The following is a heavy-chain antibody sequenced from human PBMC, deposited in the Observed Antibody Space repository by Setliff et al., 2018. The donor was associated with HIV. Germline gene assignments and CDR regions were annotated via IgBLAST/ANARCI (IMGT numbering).Heavy chain of an antibody. D-gene: IGHD3-10*01. Sequence: SETLSLTCAVSGDSMSSGDYSWNWIRQSPGKGLEWIGYIYPSGRTYYNPSLKNRVTMSIDRSEKQFSLNLSSVTAADTALYFCVREGAGSGGYYLDFWGQGILVTVS. CDR1: GDSMSSGDYS. J-gene: IGHJ4*02. CDR3: VREGAGSGGYYLDF. V-gene: IGHV4-30-2*06. CDR2: IYPSGRT.